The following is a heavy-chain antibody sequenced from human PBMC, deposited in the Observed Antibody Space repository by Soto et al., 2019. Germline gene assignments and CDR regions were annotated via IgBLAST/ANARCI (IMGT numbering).Heavy chain of an antibody. D-gene: IGHD5-18*01. J-gene: IGHJ4*02. Sequence: SETLSLTCAVYGGSFSGYYWSWIRQPPGKGLEWIGEINHSGSTNYNPSLKSRVTISADTSKNQFSLKLSSVTAADTAVYYCADLRGYSYGYVYWGQGTLVTVSS. V-gene: IGHV4-34*01. CDR1: GGSFSGYY. CDR3: ADLRGYSYGYVY. CDR2: INHSGST.